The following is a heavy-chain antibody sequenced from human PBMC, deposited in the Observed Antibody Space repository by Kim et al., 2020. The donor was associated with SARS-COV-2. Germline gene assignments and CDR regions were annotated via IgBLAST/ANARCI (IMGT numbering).Heavy chain of an antibody. CDR2: INPNSGGT. CDR3: ARVPRVLWFGSSDYYGMDV. D-gene: IGHD3-10*01. Sequence: ASVKVSCKASGYTFTGYYMHWVRQAPGQGLEWMGWINPNSGGTNYAQKFQGRVTMTRDTSISTAYMELSRLRSDDTAVYYCARVPRVLWFGSSDYYGMDVWGQGTTVTVSS. CDR1: GYTFTGYY. V-gene: IGHV1-2*02. J-gene: IGHJ6*02.